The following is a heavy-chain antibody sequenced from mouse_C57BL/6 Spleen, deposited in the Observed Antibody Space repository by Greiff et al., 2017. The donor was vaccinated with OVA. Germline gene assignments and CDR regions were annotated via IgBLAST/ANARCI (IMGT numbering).Heavy chain of an antibody. J-gene: IGHJ2*01. CDR3: ARGYNY. Sequence: QVQLQQPGAELVKPGASVKLSCKASGYTFTSYWMQWVKQRPGQGLEWIGEIDPSDSYTNYNQKFKGKATLTVDTYSSTAYMQLSSLTSEDSAVYYCARGYNYWGQGTTLTVSS. CDR2: IDPSDSYT. V-gene: IGHV1-50*01. D-gene: IGHD1-3*01. CDR1: GYTFTSYW.